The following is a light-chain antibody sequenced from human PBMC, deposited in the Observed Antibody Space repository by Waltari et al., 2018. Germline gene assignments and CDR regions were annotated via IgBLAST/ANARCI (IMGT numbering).Light chain of an antibody. J-gene: IGKJ4*01. CDR2: ASS. Sequence: DIQMTQSPSSLSGSIGDRVTITCRASQAISHSLAWYQEKPGKVPKLLIYASSRLESGVPSRFSGSGSGTGYTLTISSLQAEDFATYYCQQHFRIPFTFGGGTKVDIK. V-gene: IGKV1-NL1*01. CDR1: QAISHS. CDR3: QQHFRIPFT.